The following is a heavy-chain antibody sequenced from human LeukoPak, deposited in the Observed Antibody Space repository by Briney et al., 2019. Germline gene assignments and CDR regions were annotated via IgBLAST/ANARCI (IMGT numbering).Heavy chain of an antibody. CDR1: GGSISNYY. CDR2: VYSTGSI. Sequence: SETLSLTCTVSGGSISNYYWSWIRQPAGKGLEWIGRVYSTGSIDYNPSLKSRVTMSVDTSKNQFSVKVNSVTAADTAVYYCARGLEVGADRALDYWGQGTLVTVSS. CDR3: ARGLEVGADRALDY. D-gene: IGHD1-1*01. V-gene: IGHV4-4*07. J-gene: IGHJ4*02.